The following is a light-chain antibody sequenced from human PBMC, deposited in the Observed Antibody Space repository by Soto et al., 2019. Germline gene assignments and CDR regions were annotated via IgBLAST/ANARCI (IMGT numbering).Light chain of an antibody. V-gene: IGKV1-39*01. CDR3: QQSFSVRSWT. CDR1: QSISSY. J-gene: IGKJ1*01. CDR2: GAT. Sequence: DIQMTQSPSSLSASIGDRVTITCRASQSISSYLNWYQQKPGKAPMLLIYGATNLQSGVPSRFSGSGSRTDITLTISSLQPEDLATYFCQQSFSVRSWTFGQGTKVEIK.